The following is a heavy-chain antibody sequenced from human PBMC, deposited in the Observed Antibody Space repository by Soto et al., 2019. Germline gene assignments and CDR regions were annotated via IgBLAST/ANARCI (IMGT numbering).Heavy chain of an antibody. CDR3: AKVATVTTWDYYYDGMDV. Sequence: QVQLVESGGGVVQAGRSLRLSCAASGFTFSSYGMHWVRQAPGKGLEWGAVISYVGSNKYYADSVKGRFTISRDNYKNTLYLQMNSLRAEDTAMYYWAKVATVTTWDYYYDGMDVWGQGTTVTASS. CDR2: ISYVGSNK. D-gene: IGHD4-17*01. CDR1: GFTFSSYG. V-gene: IGHV3-30*18. J-gene: IGHJ6*02.